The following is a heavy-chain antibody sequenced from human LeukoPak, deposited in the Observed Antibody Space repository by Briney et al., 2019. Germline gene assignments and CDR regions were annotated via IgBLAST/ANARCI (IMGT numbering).Heavy chain of an antibody. J-gene: IGHJ4*02. CDR1: GYTFTNYG. CDR2: ISAYNGNT. Sequence: ASVKVSCKTSGYTFTNYGISWVRQAPGLGLEWMGWISAYNGNTNYAQKVQGRVTMTTDTSTSTAYMELTRLRSDDTAVYYCARDMGRYSGYDYDYWGQGTLVTASS. CDR3: ARDMGRYSGYDYDY. V-gene: IGHV1-18*01. D-gene: IGHD5-12*01.